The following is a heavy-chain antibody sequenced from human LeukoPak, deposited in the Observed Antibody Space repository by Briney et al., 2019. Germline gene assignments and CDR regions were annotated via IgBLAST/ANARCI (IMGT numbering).Heavy chain of an antibody. CDR2: IKEGGSDK. CDR3: ARPKSDY. CDR1: GFTFSSYW. V-gene: IGHV3-7*01. Sequence: GGSLRLSCAASGFTFSSYWMTWVRQTPGKGLEWVANIKEGGSDKYYADSMKGRFTISRDNAKKSLYLQLNSLRVEDTAVYYCARPKSDYWGQGTLVTVSS. J-gene: IGHJ4*02.